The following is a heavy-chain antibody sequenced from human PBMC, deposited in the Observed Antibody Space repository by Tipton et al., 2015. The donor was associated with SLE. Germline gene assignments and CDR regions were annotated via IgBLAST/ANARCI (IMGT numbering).Heavy chain of an antibody. CDR3: ATRQGSGWYQSFDY. CDR2: ISWNSGSR. CDR1: GFTFDDYA. Sequence: SLRLSCAASGFTFDDYAMHWVRQAPGKGLEWVSSISWNSGSRGYADSVKGRFTISRDNAKNSLYLQMDNLRPEDTAVYYCATRQGSGWYQSFDYWGQGSLVTVSS. D-gene: IGHD6-19*01. V-gene: IGHV3-9*01. J-gene: IGHJ4*02.